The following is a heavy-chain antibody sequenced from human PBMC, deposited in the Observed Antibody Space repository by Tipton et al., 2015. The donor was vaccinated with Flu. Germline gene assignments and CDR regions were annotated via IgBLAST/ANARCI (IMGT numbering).Heavy chain of an antibody. CDR1: GGSISSYY. Sequence: TLSLTCTVSGGSISSYYWSWIRQPPGKGLEWIGYIYYSGSTNYNPTLKSRVTISVDTPKNQFSLKLSSVTTADTAVYYCARRGYNSYYFDYWGQGTLVTVSS. V-gene: IGHV4-59*08. CDR3: ARRGYNSYYFDY. J-gene: IGHJ4*02. CDR2: IYYSGST. D-gene: IGHD1-20*01.